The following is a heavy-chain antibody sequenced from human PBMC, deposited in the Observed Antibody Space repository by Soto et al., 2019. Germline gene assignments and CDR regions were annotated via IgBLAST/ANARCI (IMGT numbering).Heavy chain of an antibody. J-gene: IGHJ4*02. CDR2: IYSSGNT. V-gene: IGHV4-59*08. D-gene: IGHD3-10*01. CDR1: GGSISTYY. Sequence: PSETLSLTCTVSGGSISTYYWSWIRQPPGKGLEWIGYIYSSGNTNSNPSLKSRVTILVDTSKNQFSLKLSSVTAADTAVYYCERHIKGSGSFYLNVVDFWGRGTLVTVSS. CDR3: ERHIKGSGSFYLNVVDF.